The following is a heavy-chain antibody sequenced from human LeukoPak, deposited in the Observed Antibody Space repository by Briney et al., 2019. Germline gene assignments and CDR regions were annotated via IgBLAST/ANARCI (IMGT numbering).Heavy chain of an antibody. V-gene: IGHV3-23*01. J-gene: IGHJ4*02. Sequence: GRSLRLSCVASGFTFSSYSMSWVRQAPGKWPEWVSSGTPSGDYTFFTDSVKGRFTISRDNPQNTLYLQMNSLRAEDTAMYYCARLLCSGNICRVFDYWGQGTLVTVSS. CDR2: GTPSGDYT. CDR3: ARLLCSGNICRVFDY. D-gene: IGHD2-15*01. CDR1: GFTFSSYS.